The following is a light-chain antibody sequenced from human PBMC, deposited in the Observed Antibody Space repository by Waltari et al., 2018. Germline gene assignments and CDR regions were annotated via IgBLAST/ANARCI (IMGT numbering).Light chain of an antibody. J-gene: IGKJ5*01. CDR3: QQSFSTLIT. CDR2: AAS. Sequence: DIQLTQSPSSLSASVGARVTITCRGSPSIRTYLNWYQQKPGKAPNLLIYAASSLLSGVPSRFSGSGSGTDFTLTISSLQPEDFATYYCQQSFSTLITFGQGTRLEIK. V-gene: IGKV1-39*01. CDR1: PSIRTY.